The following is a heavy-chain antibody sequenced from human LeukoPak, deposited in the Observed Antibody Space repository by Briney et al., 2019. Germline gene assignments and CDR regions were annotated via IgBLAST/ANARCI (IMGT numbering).Heavy chain of an antibody. CDR3: ARELGPDYDILTGLLSSGYDY. Sequence: GASVKVSCKASGYTFTSYGISWVRQAPGQGLEWMGWISAYNGNTNYAQKLQGRVTMTTDTSTSTAYMELRSLRSDDTAVYYCARELGPDYDILTGLLSSGYDYWGQGTLVTVSS. J-gene: IGHJ4*02. D-gene: IGHD3-9*01. CDR1: GYTFTSYG. V-gene: IGHV1-18*01. CDR2: ISAYNGNT.